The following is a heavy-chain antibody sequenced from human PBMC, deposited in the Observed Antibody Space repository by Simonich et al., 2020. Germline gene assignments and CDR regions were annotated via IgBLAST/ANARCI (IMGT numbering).Heavy chain of an antibody. D-gene: IGHD7-27*01. CDR3: ATSTVLTGVFDY. CDR1: GYTLTELS. V-gene: IGHV1-24*01. CDR2: FEPEDGET. Sequence: QVQLVQAGAEVKNPGASVKFSCKVSGYTLTELSMHWVRQAPGKGLEWMGGFEPEDGETIYAKKFQGRVTITRDTSASTAYMELRSLRSDDTAVYYCATSTVLTGVFDYWGQGTLVTVSS. J-gene: IGHJ4*02.